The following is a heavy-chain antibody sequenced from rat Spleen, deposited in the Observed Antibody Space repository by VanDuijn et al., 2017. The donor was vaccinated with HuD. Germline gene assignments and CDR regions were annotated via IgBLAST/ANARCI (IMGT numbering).Heavy chain of an antibody. CDR3: ARHFGLYYFDY. CDR1: GFTFSDYY. J-gene: IGHJ2*01. CDR2: INYDGRST. D-gene: IGHD4-3*01. Sequence: EVQLVESDGGLVQPGRSLKLSCAASGFTFSDYYMAWVRQAPTKGLEWVATINYDGRSTYYRDSVKGRFTISRDNANSTLYLQMDSLRSEDTATYYCARHFGLYYFDYWGQGVMVTVSS. V-gene: IGHV5-29*01.